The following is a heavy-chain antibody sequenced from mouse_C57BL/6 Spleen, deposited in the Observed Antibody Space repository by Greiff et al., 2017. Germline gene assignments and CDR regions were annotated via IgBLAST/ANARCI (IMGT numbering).Heavy chain of an antibody. V-gene: IGHV5-17*01. Sequence: EVKLVESGGGLVKPGGSLKLSCAASGFTFSDYGMHWVRQAPEKGLEWVAYISSGSSTIYYADTVKGRFTISRDNAKNTLFLQMTSLRSEDTAMYYCARGSNSYYYAMDYWGQGTSVTVSS. CDR3: ARGSNSYYYAMDY. CDR1: GFTFSDYG. D-gene: IGHD2-5*01. J-gene: IGHJ4*01. CDR2: ISSGSSTI.